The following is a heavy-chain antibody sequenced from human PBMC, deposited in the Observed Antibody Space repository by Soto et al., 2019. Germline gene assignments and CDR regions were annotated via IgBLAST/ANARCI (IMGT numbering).Heavy chain of an antibody. CDR1: GGSFSGYY. CDR2: IHYSGST. Sequence: SETLSLTCAVYGGSFSGYYWSWIRQSPGKGLEWIGNIHYSGSTYYMPSLRSRVTLSVDTSKNQFSLRLTSVTAEDTAVYYCARHEGNGNVWPLDYWGQGILVTVSS. CDR3: ARHEGNGNVWPLDY. D-gene: IGHD2-8*01. J-gene: IGHJ4*02. V-gene: IGHV4-34*01.